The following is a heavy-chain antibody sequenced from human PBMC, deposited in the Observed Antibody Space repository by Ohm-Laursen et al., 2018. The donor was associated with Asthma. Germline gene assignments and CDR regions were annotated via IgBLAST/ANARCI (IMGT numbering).Heavy chain of an antibody. CDR2: ISAYNGNT. V-gene: IGHV1-18*04. CDR1: GYKFSSYG. J-gene: IGHJ4*02. Sequence: ASVKVSCKAAGYKFSSYGISWVRQAPGQGLEWMGWISAYNGNTKYAQKFQGRVTMTTDTSTSTAYMELRSLRSDDTAVYYCARDPPPSCSSSINCYFIDYWGQGTLVTVSS. D-gene: IGHD2-2*01. CDR3: ARDPPPSCSSSINCYFIDY.